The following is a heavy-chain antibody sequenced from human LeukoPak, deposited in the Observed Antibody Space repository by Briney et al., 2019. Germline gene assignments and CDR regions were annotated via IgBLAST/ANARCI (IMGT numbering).Heavy chain of an antibody. Sequence: GGSLRLSCSASGFTFSTLPMHWVRQAPGKGLEYVSGSSSNGGSTYYADSAKGRFIISRDTSKNTLYLQMSSLRPEDTAVYYCVNQISGWVYWGQGTLVTSST. CDR3: VNQISGWVY. V-gene: IGHV3-64D*06. D-gene: IGHD6-19*01. J-gene: IGHJ4*02. CDR1: GFTFSTLP. CDR2: SSSNGGST.